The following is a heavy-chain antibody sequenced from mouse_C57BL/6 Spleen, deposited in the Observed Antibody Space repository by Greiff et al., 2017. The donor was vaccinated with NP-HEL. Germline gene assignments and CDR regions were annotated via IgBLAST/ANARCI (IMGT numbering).Heavy chain of an antibody. V-gene: IGHV1-80*01. CDR2: IYPGDGDT. D-gene: IGHD2-2*01. J-gene: IGHJ1*03. CDR3: ARGHGYDVNFDV. CDR1: GYAFSSYW. Sequence: QVQLQQSGAELVKPGASVKISCKASGYAFSSYWMNWVKQRPGKGLEWIGQIYPGDGDTNYNGKFKGKATLTADKSSSTAYMQLSSLTSEDSAVYFCARGHGYDVNFDVWGTGTTVTVSS.